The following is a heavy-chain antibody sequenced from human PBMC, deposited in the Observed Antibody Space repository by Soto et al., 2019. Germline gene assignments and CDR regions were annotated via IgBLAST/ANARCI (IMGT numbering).Heavy chain of an antibody. J-gene: IGHJ5*02. D-gene: IGHD3-3*01. V-gene: IGHV1-18*01. CDR2: ISAYNGNT. Sequence: ASVKVSCKASGYTFTSYGISWVRQAPGQGLEWMGWISAYNGNTNYAQKLQGRVTMTTDTSTSTAYMELRSLRSDDTAVYYCARDGVGYDCWSGYRLNWFDPWGQGTLVTV. CDR3: ARDGVGYDCWSGYRLNWFDP. CDR1: GYTFTSYG.